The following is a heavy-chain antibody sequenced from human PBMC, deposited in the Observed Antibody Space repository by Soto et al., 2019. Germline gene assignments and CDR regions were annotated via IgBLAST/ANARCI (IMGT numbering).Heavy chain of an antibody. D-gene: IGHD2-15*01. V-gene: IGHV3-48*01. CDR2: ISSSSGTI. J-gene: IGHJ4*02. Sequence: EVQLVESGGDLVQPGESLRVSCAASGFTFSNYDMNWVRQAPGKGLEWVSYISSSSGTIYYADSVKGRFTTSRDNAKNSLYLQMNSLRAEDTAVYYCARGPTCIEGCCSSGSWHDYWGQGTLVTVSS. CDR1: GFTFSNYD. CDR3: ARGPTCIEGCCSSGSWHDY.